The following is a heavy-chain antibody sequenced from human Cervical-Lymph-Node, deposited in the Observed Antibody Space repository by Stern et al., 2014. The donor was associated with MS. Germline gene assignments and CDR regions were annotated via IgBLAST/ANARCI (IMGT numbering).Heavy chain of an antibody. D-gene: IGHD1-26*01. CDR3: ARTRWGASGRHAARFDH. CDR2: VDWDDDT. CDR1: GFSLTTDGMC. V-gene: IGHV2-70*01. J-gene: IGHJ3*01. Sequence: ESDPALVRPTQTLTLTCSFSGFSLTTDGMCVSWIRQPPGKALQWLALVDWDDDTYYDTSRRPRLTSSKDTSKNQVVLTMANMDPVDTATYFCARTRWGASGRHAARFDHWGQGTVVTVSS.